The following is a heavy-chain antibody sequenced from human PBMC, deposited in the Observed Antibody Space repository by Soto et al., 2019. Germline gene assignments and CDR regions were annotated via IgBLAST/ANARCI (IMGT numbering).Heavy chain of an antibody. Sequence: QVQLVESGGGVVQPGRSLRLSCAASGCTISNCIMHWVRQAPGKGLEWVAMILHDGNNKYYADSVKGRFTISRDNSKNTLYLQMNSLRTEDTAMYYCARDDEDGSYCDLGYWGQGTLVTVSS. J-gene: IGHJ4*02. V-gene: IGHV3-30-3*01. D-gene: IGHD3-10*01. CDR2: ILHDGNNK. CDR3: ARDDEDGSYCDLGY. CDR1: GCTISNCI.